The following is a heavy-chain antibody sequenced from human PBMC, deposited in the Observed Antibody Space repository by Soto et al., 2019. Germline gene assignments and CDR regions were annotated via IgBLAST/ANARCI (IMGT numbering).Heavy chain of an antibody. CDR1: GFTFTTYW. V-gene: IGHV3-7*04. D-gene: IGHD3-22*01. CDR3: ARGDYFDSSGPFSDAFDI. Sequence: EVQLVESGGGLVQPGGSLRLSCAASGFTFTTYWMSWVRQAPGKGLEWVANIKHDGSEKWYVDSVKGRFTISRDNAKNSLFLQMNSLRAEDTAVYYCARGDYFDSSGPFSDAFDIWGQGTMVTVSS. J-gene: IGHJ3*02. CDR2: IKHDGSEK.